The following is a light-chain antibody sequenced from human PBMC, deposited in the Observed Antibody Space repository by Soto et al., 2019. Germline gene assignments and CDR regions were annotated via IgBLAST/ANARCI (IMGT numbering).Light chain of an antibody. CDR3: QQYGSSPWT. CDR1: QTISNS. V-gene: IGKV1-39*01. Sequence: DIQMTQSPSSLSASVGDRVTITCRASQTISNSLNWYQQKSGKAPKLLIFAASSLQSGVPSRFSGSGSGTDFTLTISSLQPEDFATYYCQQYGSSPWTFGQGTKVEIK. J-gene: IGKJ1*01. CDR2: AAS.